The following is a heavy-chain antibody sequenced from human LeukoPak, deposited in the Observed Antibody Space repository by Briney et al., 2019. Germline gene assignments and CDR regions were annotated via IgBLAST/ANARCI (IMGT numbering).Heavy chain of an antibody. CDR1: GGSISSGNYY. V-gene: IGHV4-31*03. D-gene: IGHD3-10*01. CDR3: ASYGSGSYRFDP. Sequence: SETLSLTCTVSGGSISSGNYYWSWIRQHPGKGLEWIGYIHHRGSTYYNPSLKSRVIISVDTSKNQFSLKLNSVTAADTAVYYCASYGSGSYRFDPWGQGTLVTVSS. J-gene: IGHJ5*02. CDR2: IHHRGST.